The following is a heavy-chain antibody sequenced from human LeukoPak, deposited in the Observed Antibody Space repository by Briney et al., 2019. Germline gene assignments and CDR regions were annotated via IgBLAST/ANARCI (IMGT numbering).Heavy chain of an antibody. CDR3: AKAPVISCRGAYCYPFDY. D-gene: IGHD2-21*01. J-gene: IGHJ4*02. CDR1: GFSLSSYA. Sequence: GGSLRLSCAASGFSLSSYAMSWVRQAPGKGLERVSAISSTDAGTYHADSVRGRFTISRDSSKNTLYLQMNSLRAEDAAVYYCAKAPVISCRGAYCYPFDYWGQGTLVTVSS. V-gene: IGHV3-23*01. CDR2: ISSTDAGT.